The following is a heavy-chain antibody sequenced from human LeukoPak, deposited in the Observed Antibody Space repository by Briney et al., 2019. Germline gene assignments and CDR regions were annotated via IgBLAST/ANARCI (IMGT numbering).Heavy chain of an antibody. V-gene: IGHV4-59*01. D-gene: IGHD6-19*01. CDR2: IYYSGST. CDR3: ARLSVVAGTDY. Sequence: SETLSLTCTVSGGSISSYSWSWIRQPPGKGLEWIGYIYYSGSTNYNPSLKSRVTISVDTSKHQFSLQLRSVTAADTAVYYCARLSVVAGTDYWGQGTLVTVSP. J-gene: IGHJ4*02. CDR1: GGSISSYS.